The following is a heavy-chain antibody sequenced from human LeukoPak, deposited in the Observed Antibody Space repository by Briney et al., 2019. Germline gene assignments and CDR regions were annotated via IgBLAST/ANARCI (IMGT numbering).Heavy chain of an antibody. J-gene: IGHJ4*02. CDR1: GFTFSRYW. CDR2: ITTDGSST. D-gene: IGHD2-15*01. CDR3: VRDNPRCCGVVPANIDDY. V-gene: IGHV3-74*01. Sequence: GGSLRLSCVDSGFTFSRYWMHWVRQAPGKGLVWVSHITTDGSSTSYADSVKGRFTISRDNAKNTLYLQMNSLRAEDTAVYYCVRDNPRCCGVVPANIDDYWGQGTLVTVSS.